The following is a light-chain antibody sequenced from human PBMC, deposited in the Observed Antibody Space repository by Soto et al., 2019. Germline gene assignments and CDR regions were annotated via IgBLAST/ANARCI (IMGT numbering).Light chain of an antibody. V-gene: IGKV1-39*01. CDR2: AAS. Sequence: DIQMTQSPSSLSASVGDRVTITCRASQSISSYLNWYQQKPGKAPKLLIYAASSLQSGVPSRFSGSGSGTDFTLTISSLQPEDFATCYCQQSYSTPSLTFGGGTKVDIK. J-gene: IGKJ4*01. CDR3: QQSYSTPSLT. CDR1: QSISSY.